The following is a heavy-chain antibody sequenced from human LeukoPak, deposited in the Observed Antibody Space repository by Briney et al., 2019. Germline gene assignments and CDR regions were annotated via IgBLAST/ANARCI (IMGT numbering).Heavy chain of an antibody. J-gene: IGHJ4*02. D-gene: IGHD3-22*01. Sequence: PGGTLRLSCAASGFTFSRYVMHWVRQAPGKGLEGVAVISYDGSIAYYADTVKGRFTISRDNSGDTLSLQMDSLRSEDTAVYYCANGIYYDSSGYYPFDCWGQGTLVTVSS. V-gene: IGHV3-30*18. CDR1: GFTFSRYV. CDR2: ISYDGSIA. CDR3: ANGIYYDSSGYYPFDC.